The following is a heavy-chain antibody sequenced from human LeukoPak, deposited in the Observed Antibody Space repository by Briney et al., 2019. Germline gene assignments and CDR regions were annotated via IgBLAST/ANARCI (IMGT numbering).Heavy chain of an antibody. D-gene: IGHD3-10*01. V-gene: IGHV3-21*05. CDR1: GFTFSTYS. CDR3: ARYPYGGDYGSGSAWPKRVYFDY. J-gene: IGHJ4*02. Sequence: GGSLRLSCAASGFTFSTYSMNWVRQAPGKGLEWVSYISSSSSNIYYADSVKGRFTVSRDNAKNSLYLQMNSLRAEDTAVYYCARYPYGGDYGSGSAWPKRVYFDYWGQGTLVTVSS. CDR2: ISSSSSNI.